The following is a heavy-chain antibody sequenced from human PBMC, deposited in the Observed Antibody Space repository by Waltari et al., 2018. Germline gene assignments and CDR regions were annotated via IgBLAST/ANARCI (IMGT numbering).Heavy chain of an antibody. Sequence: QVQLQQWGAGLLKPSETLSLTCAVYGGSFSGYYWSWIRQPPGKGLEWIGEINHSGRTNYNPSVKIRVTIPVDTSKNQFSLKLSSVTAADTAVYYCARVGPRIAGYSSSWHFDYWGQGTLVTVSS. CDR3: ARVGPRIAGYSSSWHFDY. CDR2: INHSGRT. CDR1: GGSFSGYY. J-gene: IGHJ4*02. V-gene: IGHV4-34*01. D-gene: IGHD6-13*01.